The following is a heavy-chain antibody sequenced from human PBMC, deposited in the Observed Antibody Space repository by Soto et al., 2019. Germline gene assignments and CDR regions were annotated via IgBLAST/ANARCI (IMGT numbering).Heavy chain of an antibody. CDR1: GFNVSRHY. Sequence: EVQLVESAGGLVQPGGSLRLSCGASGFNVSRHYMSWVRQAPGKGLEWVAVVFTGGNTYYADSVKGRFTISRDNSLNTVFLQLNSLRAEDTGVYYCARAKSGDHYFDYWGQGSLITVSS. J-gene: IGHJ4*02. V-gene: IGHV3-66*01. CDR2: VFTGGNT. CDR3: ARAKSGDHYFDY. D-gene: IGHD7-27*01.